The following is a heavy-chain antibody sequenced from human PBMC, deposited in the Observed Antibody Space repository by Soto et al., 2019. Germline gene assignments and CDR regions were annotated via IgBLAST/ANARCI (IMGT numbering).Heavy chain of an antibody. J-gene: IGHJ4*02. Sequence: QITLKESGPTLVNPTQTLTLTCTFSGFSLSTSGVGVGWIRQPPGKALEWLALIYWDDDKRYSPSLKSGLTIIKDTSKNQVVLTMTNMDPVDTATYYCAHRRSGYSGYAYFDYWGQGTLVTVSS. CDR2: IYWDDDK. V-gene: IGHV2-5*02. D-gene: IGHD5-12*01. CDR1: GFSLSTSGVG. CDR3: AHRRSGYSGYAYFDY.